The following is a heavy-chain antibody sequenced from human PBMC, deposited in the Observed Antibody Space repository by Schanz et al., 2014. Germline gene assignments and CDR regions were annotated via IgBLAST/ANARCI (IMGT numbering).Heavy chain of an antibody. J-gene: IGHJ4*02. CDR1: SGSFGGYY. CDR3: ARGPDSTSADVTRGRRRYYFDY. Sequence: QVQLQQWGAGLLKPSETLSLSCAVYSGSFGGYYWSWIRQPPGKGLEWIGEINHSGSTNYNPSLKSGVPIPVDTPKNHFSLKLSSVTAADTAVYYCARGPDSTSADVTRGRRRYYFDYWGQGTLVTVSS. D-gene: IGHD6-13*01. V-gene: IGHV4-34*01. CDR2: INHSGST.